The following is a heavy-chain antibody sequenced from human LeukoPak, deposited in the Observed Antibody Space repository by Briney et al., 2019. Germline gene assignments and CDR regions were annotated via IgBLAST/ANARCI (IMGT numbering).Heavy chain of an antibody. J-gene: IGHJ4*02. V-gene: IGHV3-23*01. CDR1: GFTFSSSA. Sequence: GGSLRLSCAASGFTFSSSAMSWVRQAPGKGLECVSVISGSGGSTYYADSVKDRFTISRDNSKSTLYLQMNSLRAEDTAVYYCAKGGSGWYVGLFDYWGQGTLVTVSS. D-gene: IGHD6-19*01. CDR3: AKGGSGWYVGLFDY. CDR2: ISGSGGST.